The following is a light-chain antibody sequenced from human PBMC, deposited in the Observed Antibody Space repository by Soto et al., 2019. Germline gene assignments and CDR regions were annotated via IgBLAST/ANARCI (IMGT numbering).Light chain of an antibody. CDR3: TSYTGSSSGVV. V-gene: IGLV2-14*01. CDR1: SSDVGGYNY. CDR2: DVS. Sequence: QSALTQPASVSGSPGQSITISCTGTSSDVGGYNYVSWYQQHPGKAPKLMIYDVSNRPSGVSNRFSGSKSGNTASLTISGLQAEDEADDYCTSYTGSSSGVVFGGGTKLTVL. J-gene: IGLJ2*01.